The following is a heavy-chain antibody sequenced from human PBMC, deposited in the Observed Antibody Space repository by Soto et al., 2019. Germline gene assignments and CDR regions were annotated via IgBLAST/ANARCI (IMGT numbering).Heavy chain of an antibody. CDR2: ISYDGSNK. D-gene: IGHD3-9*01. CDR1: GFTFSSYG. J-gene: IGHJ6*02. CDR3: ARDGDILTGYRYGMDV. V-gene: IGHV3-30*03. Sequence: GGSLRLSCAASGFTFSSYGMHWVRQAPGKGLEWVAVISYDGSNKYYADSVKGRFTISRDNSKNTLYLQMNSLRAEDTAVYYCARDGDILTGYRYGMDVWGQGTTVTVSS.